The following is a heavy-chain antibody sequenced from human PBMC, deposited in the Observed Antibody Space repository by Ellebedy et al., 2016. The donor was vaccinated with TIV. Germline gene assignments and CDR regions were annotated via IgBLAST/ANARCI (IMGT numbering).Heavy chain of an antibody. CDR1: GFTFSTYW. CDR2: MKQDGSEK. Sequence: PGGSLRLSCAASGFTFSTYWLSWVRQAPGKGLEWVANMKQDGSEKYYVDSAKGRFTISRDDAKNSLYLQMNNLRAEDTAVYYCARDWQTSGSGSYHIDSWGQGTLVTVSS. J-gene: IGHJ4*02. D-gene: IGHD3-10*01. V-gene: IGHV3-7*01. CDR3: ARDWQTSGSGSYHIDS.